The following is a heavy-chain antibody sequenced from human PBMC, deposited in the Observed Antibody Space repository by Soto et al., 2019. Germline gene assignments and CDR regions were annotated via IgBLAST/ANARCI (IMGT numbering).Heavy chain of an antibody. D-gene: IGHD2-15*01. CDR1: GYTFTSYD. Sequence: QVQLVQSGAEVKKPGASVKVSCKASGYTFTSYDINWVRQATGQGLEWMGWMNPNSGNTGYAQKFQGRVTMTRNTSISTAYMELSILRCEAAAVYYCARGWGYCSGGSCFYYYYYGMDVWGQGTPVTVSS. CDR3: ARGWGYCSGGSCFYYYYYGMDV. V-gene: IGHV1-8*01. J-gene: IGHJ6*02. CDR2: MNPNSGNT.